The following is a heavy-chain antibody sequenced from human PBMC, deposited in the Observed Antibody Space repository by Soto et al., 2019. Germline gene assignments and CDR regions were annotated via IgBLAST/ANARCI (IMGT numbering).Heavy chain of an antibody. J-gene: IGHJ4*01. CDR1: GFTFDEFA. D-gene: IGHD4-17*01. CDR3: TRSDGDFGLFDY. V-gene: IGHV3-9*01. CDR2: ISWDSDTV. Sequence: EVQLVESGGGVVQPGRSLRLSCAASGFTFDEFAMHWVRQAPGKGLEWVSGISWDSDTVAYADSVKGRFTISRDNARNSVSLQMISRSAEDTALYFCTRSDGDFGLFDYWGHGALVTVSS.